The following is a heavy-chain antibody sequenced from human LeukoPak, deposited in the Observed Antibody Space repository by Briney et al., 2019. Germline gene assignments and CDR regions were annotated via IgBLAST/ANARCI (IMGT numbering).Heavy chain of an antibody. V-gene: IGHV3-15*01. CDR1: GITFSNAW. CDR3: TTYSSGSCSF. J-gene: IGHJ4*02. CDR2: IYRSSNGETT. Sequence: PGGSLRLSCAASGITFSNAWMTWVRQAPGKGLEWVGRIYRSSNGETTDYGAPVKGRFTMSRDDSKNTLYLQMNSLKTEDTAVYYCTTYSSGSCSFWGQGTLVTVYS. D-gene: IGHD6-19*01.